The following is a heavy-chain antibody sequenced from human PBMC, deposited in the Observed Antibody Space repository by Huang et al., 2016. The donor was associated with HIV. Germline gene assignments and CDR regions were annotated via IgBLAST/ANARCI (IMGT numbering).Heavy chain of an antibody. J-gene: IGHJ3*02. CDR2: IVPGDSAT. CDR3: ARQGVGDFVVEPTGLGAFDI. D-gene: IGHD2-2*01. CDR1: GYTFNGYW. Sequence: EVQLVQSGAVVKKPGESLKISCKGSGYTFNGYWIGWVRQMPGKGLEWMGIIVPGDSATTYSPSFQGQVTISADKSISTAYLQWSGLKASDTAMYYCARQGVGDFVVEPTGLGAFDIWGQGTMVTVSS. V-gene: IGHV5-51*01.